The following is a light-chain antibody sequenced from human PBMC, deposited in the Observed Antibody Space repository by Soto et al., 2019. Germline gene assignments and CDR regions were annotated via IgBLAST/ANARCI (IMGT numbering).Light chain of an antibody. CDR3: QSYDSRLAGSVL. CDR1: SSNIGAGYD. J-gene: IGLJ2*01. CDR2: GDS. V-gene: IGLV1-40*01. Sequence: QSVLTQPPSVSGAPGQRVIVSCTGSSSNIGAGYDVHWYQQIPGRAPKLLIYGDSNRPSGVPDRFSGSKSGTSASLAITGLQAEDESDYYCQSYDSRLAGSVLFGGGTKLTVL.